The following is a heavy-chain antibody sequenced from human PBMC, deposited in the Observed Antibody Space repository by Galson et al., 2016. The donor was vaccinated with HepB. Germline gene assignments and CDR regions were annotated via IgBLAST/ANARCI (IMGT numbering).Heavy chain of an antibody. J-gene: IGHJ4*02. CDR2: ISHEGRKK. D-gene: IGHD2-21*02. V-gene: IGHV3-30*18. CDR3: AKLDCGRDCPRDD. Sequence: SLRLSCAASGFSFSRYAMHWVRQAPGKGLEWVAVISHEGRKKYYADSVKGRFTISRDNSKNSLDLQMNSLRVEDTAVYYCAKLDCGRDCPRDDWGQGSLVTVSS. CDR1: GFSFSRYA.